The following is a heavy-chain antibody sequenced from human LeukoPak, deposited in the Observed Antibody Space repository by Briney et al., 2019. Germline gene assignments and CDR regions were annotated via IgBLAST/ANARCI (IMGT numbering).Heavy chain of an antibody. CDR2: ISSDGSGT. CDR3: ARSYSLSY. J-gene: IGHJ4*02. Sequence: GGSLRLSCAASGFTFSDFWMHWVRQAPGKGLVWVSRISSDGSGTTYADSVKGRFTISRDNAKNALYLQMDSLRAEDTAVYYCARSYSLSYWGQGTLVTVSS. CDR1: GFTFSDFW. V-gene: IGHV3-74*01. D-gene: IGHD4-11*01.